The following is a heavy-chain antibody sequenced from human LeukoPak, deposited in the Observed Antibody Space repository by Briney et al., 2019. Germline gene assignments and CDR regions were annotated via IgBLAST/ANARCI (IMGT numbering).Heavy chain of an antibody. V-gene: IGHV3-23*01. D-gene: IGHD3-10*01. CDR3: AKDSYYYGSGSYYLEGPALSFDY. Sequence: GGSLRLSCAASGFTFITYAMSWVRQAPGKGLEWVSGISGSGTGGRTYYADSVKGRFTISRDNSKNTLYLQMNSLRAEDTAVYYCAKDSYYYGSGSYYLEGPALSFDYWGQGTLVTVSS. CDR1: GFTFITYA. CDR2: ISGSGTGGRT. J-gene: IGHJ4*02.